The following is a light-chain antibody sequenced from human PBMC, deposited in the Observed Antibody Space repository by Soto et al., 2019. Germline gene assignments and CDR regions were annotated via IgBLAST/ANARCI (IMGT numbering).Light chain of an antibody. Sequence: DVVLTQSPLFLSATLGQPASISCRSSEGLVYGDGNTYLSWFQRRPGHAPMRLIYAVSDRDSVVPDRFSGSGSVTDFTLRISRVEAEDVGVYFCMQGTPGPFTFGQGTKLEIK. CDR1: EGLVYGDGNTY. J-gene: IGKJ2*01. V-gene: IGKV2-30*01. CDR2: AVS. CDR3: MQGTPGPFT.